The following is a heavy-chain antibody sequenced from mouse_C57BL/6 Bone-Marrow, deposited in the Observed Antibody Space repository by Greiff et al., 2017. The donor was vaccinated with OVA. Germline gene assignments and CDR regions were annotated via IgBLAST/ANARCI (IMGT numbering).Heavy chain of an antibody. D-gene: IGHD2-4*01. Sequence: DVKLVESGGGLVQPGGSLKLSCAASGFTFSDYYMYWVRQTPEKRLEWVAYISNGGGSTYYPDTVKGRFTISRDNAKNTLYLQMSRLKSEDTAMYYCARQYDYGASWFAYWGQGTLVTVSA. CDR2: ISNGGGST. CDR3: ARQYDYGASWFAY. J-gene: IGHJ3*01. V-gene: IGHV5-12*01. CDR1: GFTFSDYY.